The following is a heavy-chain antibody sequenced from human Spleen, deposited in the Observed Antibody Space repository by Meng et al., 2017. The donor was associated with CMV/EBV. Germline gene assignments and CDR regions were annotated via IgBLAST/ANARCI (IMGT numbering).Heavy chain of an antibody. Sequence: GGSLRLSCTASGFTFSSYTMNWVRQPPGKGLEWVSYISSSGRAVHYADSLRGRFTVSRDNAKNSLYLQMNSLRADDTAVYYCARDGQFWSGSPLGYWGQGTLVTVSS. V-gene: IGHV3-48*04. J-gene: IGHJ4*02. CDR2: ISSSGRAV. D-gene: IGHD3-3*01. CDR3: ARDGQFWSGSPLGY. CDR1: GFTFSSYT.